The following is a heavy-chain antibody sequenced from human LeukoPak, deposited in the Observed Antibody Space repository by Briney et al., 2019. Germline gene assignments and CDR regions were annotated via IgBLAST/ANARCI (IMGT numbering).Heavy chain of an antibody. CDR1: GFTFSSYE. J-gene: IGHJ4*02. CDR3: ASQVNPSSWTGFGYFDY. D-gene: IGHD6-13*01. V-gene: IGHV3-48*03. CDR2: ISSSGSTI. Sequence: PGGSLRLSCAASGFTFSSYEMNWVRQAPGKGLEWVSYISSSGSTIYYADSVKGRFTISRDNAKNSLYLQMNSLGAEDTAVYYCASQVNPSSWTGFGYFDYWGQGTLVTVSS.